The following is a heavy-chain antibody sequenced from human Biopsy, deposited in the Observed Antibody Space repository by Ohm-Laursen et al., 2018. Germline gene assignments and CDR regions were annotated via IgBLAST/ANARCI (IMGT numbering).Heavy chain of an antibody. CDR2: ISGFTANT. Sequence: ESSVKVSCKASGYTFTTYGITWVRQAPGQGLEWVGWISGFTANTNYAQKFQGRVTMTADTSTSTAYMELRSLRSDDTAVYFCARSLSAIRVYAFDLWGPGTMVTVSP. CDR3: ARSLSAIRVYAFDL. J-gene: IGHJ3*01. V-gene: IGHV1-18*01. CDR1: GYTFTTYG. D-gene: IGHD6-13*01.